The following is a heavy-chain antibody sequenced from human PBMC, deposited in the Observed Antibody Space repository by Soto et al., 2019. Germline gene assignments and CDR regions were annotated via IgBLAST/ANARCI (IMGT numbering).Heavy chain of an antibody. Sequence: SSETLSLTCAVYGGSFSCYYWSWIRQPPGKGLEWIGEINHSGSTNYNPSLKSRVTISVDTSKNQFSLKLSSVTAADTAVYYCARGPSIGYFDYWGQGTLVTVSS. V-gene: IGHV4-34*01. CDR2: INHSGST. J-gene: IGHJ4*02. CDR1: GGSFSCYY. D-gene: IGHD3-10*01. CDR3: ARGPSIGYFDY.